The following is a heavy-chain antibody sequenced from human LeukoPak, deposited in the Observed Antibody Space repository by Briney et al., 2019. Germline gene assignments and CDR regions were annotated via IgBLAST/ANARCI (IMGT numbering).Heavy chain of an antibody. CDR1: GFTFSSYA. J-gene: IGHJ5*01. V-gene: IGHV3-23*01. CDR2: ISGNSVST. Sequence: PGGSLRLSCAASGFTFSSYAMSWVRQAPGKGLEWVSGISGNSVSTYYADSLKGRFTISRDNSKNTLFLQMSSLRAEDTAVYYCARAYSSSWYDFWGQGTLVTVS. D-gene: IGHD6-13*01. CDR3: ARAYSSSWYDF.